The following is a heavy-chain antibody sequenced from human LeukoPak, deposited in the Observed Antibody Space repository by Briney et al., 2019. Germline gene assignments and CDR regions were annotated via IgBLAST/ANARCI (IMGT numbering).Heavy chain of an antibody. J-gene: IGHJ4*02. V-gene: IGHV3-23*01. CDR2: ISGSGAKT. Sequence: PGGSLRLSCSASGFTFSSYAMHWVRQAPGKGLEWVSAISGSGAKTYYADSVKGRFTITRDNSKNTLYLQMNSLRAEDTAVYYCAKEYSSSGYFDYWGQGTLVTVSS. D-gene: IGHD6-13*01. CDR1: GFTFSSYA. CDR3: AKEYSSSGYFDY.